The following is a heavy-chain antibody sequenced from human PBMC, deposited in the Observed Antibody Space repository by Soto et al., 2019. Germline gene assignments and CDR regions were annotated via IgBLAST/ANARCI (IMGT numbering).Heavy chain of an antibody. D-gene: IGHD3-3*01. J-gene: IGHJ4*02. CDR3: AKASYYDFWSGYFDY. CDR1: GSTFSSYA. Sequence: EVQLLESGGGLVQPGGSLRLSCAASGSTFSSYAMSWVRQAPGKGLEWVSAISGSGGSTYYADSVKGRFTISRDNSKNTLYLQMNSLRAEDTAVYYCAKASYYDFWSGYFDYWGQGTLVTVSS. CDR2: ISGSGGST. V-gene: IGHV3-23*01.